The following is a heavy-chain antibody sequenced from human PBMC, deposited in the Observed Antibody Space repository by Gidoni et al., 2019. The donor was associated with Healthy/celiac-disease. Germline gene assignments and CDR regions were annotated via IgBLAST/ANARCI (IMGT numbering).Heavy chain of an antibody. CDR3: AKAGERLYSSSWYGYFQH. Sequence: QVQLVESGGGVVQPGRSLRLSCAASGFTFSSSCMHWVRQAPGKGLEWVAVISYDGSNKYYADSVKGRFTISRDNSKNTLYLQMNSLRAEDTAVYYCAKAGERLYSSSWYGYFQHWGQGTLVTVSS. V-gene: IGHV3-30*18. J-gene: IGHJ1*01. D-gene: IGHD6-13*01. CDR1: GFTFSSSC. CDR2: ISYDGSNK.